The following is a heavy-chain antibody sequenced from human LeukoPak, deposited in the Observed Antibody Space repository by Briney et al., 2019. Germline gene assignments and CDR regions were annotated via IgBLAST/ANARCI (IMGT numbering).Heavy chain of an antibody. CDR2: ISSSGGTI. Sequence: GGSLRLSCAASGFTFSDYYMSWIRQAPGKGLEWVSYISSSGGTIYYADSVKGRFTISRDNAKNSLYLQMNSLRAEDAAVYYCAREIHSSSWSIDYWGQGTLVTVSS. J-gene: IGHJ4*02. D-gene: IGHD6-13*01. V-gene: IGHV3-11*01. CDR3: AREIHSSSWSIDY. CDR1: GFTFSDYY.